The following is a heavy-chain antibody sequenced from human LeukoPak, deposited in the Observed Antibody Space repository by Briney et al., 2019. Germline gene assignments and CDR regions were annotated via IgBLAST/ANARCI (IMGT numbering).Heavy chain of an antibody. D-gene: IGHD2/OR15-2a*01. J-gene: IGHJ6*02. CDR2: ISSNGGTT. CDR1: GFTFSSYA. CDR3: ARGRIIRGTSSSYYGMDV. V-gene: IGHV3-64*01. Sequence: SGRSLRLSCAASGFTFSSYAMHWVRQAPGKGLEYVSGISSNGGTTYYANSVEGRFTISRDNSKNTLSLQMGSLRVEDMAVYYCARGRIIRGTSSSYYGMDVWGQGTTVTVSS.